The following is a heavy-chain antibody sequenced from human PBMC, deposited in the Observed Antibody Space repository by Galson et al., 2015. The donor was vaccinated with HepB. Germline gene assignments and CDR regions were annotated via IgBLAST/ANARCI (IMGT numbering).Heavy chain of an antibody. CDR3: AGVNLGDVGGYHYYMDV. J-gene: IGHJ6*03. V-gene: IGHV1-18*04. CDR1: GHSFDSYA. CDR2: ITIYNGDS. D-gene: IGHD3-10*02. Sequence: SVKVSCKASGHSFDSYAFSWVRQAPGQGLEWVGRITIYNGDSKSAGKLQGRVTLTTDTSTNTVYMELRNLTSDDTAVYFCAGVNLGDVGGYHYYMDVWGKGTTVTVSS.